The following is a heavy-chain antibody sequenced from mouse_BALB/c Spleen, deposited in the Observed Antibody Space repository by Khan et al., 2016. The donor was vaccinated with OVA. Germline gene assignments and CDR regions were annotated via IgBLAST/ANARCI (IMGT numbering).Heavy chain of an antibody. CDR3: ARSRMVRGDFDV. CDR1: GYTFTNYG. CDR2: INTYTGEP. V-gene: IGHV9-3-1*01. J-gene: IGHJ1*01. D-gene: IGHD2-2*01. Sequence: QIQLVQSGPELKKPGETVKISCKASGYTFTNYGMNWVKQAPGKGLKWMGWINTYTGEPTYADDFKGRFAFSLETSASTAYLQINNLKNEDTATYFCARSRMVRGDFDVWGEGTTVTVSS.